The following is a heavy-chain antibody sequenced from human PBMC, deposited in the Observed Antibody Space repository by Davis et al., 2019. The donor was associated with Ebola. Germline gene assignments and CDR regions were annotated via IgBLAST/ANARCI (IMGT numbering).Heavy chain of an antibody. CDR2: ISSSGSAM. Sequence: PGGSLRLSCAASGFTFSSYSMNWVRQAPGKGLEWVSSISSSGSAMYYADSVKGRFTISRDNAKNSLYLQMNSLRDEDTAVYYCARGRTMILGYFDYWGQGTLVTVSS. D-gene: IGHD3-22*01. J-gene: IGHJ4*02. CDR1: GFTFSSYS. V-gene: IGHV3-48*02. CDR3: ARGRTMILGYFDY.